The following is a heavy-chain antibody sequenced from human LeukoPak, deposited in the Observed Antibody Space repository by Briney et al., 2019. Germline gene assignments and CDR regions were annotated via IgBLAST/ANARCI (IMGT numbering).Heavy chain of an antibody. CDR1: GFTFSSSW. Sequence: PGGSLRLSCAASGFTFSSSWMHWVRQAPGKGLVWVARINSDGSSTNYADSAKGRSTISRDNANNTLYLHISSLRAEDAAFYYCAKERGWSFYFDSWGQGTLVTVSS. CDR3: AKERGWSFYFDS. D-gene: IGHD6-19*01. V-gene: IGHV3-74*01. J-gene: IGHJ4*02. CDR2: INSDGSST.